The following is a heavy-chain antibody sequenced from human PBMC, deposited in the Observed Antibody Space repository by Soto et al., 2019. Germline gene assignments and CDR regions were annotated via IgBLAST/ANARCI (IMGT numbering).Heavy chain of an antibody. CDR2: ISYDGSIK. CDR1: GFTFSSHS. Sequence: QVQLVESGGGLVQPGRSLRLSCAASGFTFSSHSIQWVRQAPGKGLEWVAVISYDGSIKYYADSVKGRFTISRDNSKNTAYLQMNSLRAEDTAVFYCAREWSTTGGLDSWGQGTLVIVSS. D-gene: IGHD1-26*01. CDR3: AREWSTTGGLDS. V-gene: IGHV3-30-3*01. J-gene: IGHJ4*02.